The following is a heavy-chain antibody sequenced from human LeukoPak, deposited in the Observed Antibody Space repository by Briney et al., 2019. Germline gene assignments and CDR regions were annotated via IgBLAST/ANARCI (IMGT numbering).Heavy chain of an antibody. Sequence: ASVKVSCKASGYTFTDYYIHWVRQAPGQGLEWMGWINSNSGATNSAQKFQGRVIMTRDTSISTAYMELSRLRSDDTAVYYCARGPVVVAGYFDYWGQGTLVTVSS. V-gene: IGHV1-2*02. CDR2: INSNSGAT. CDR3: ARGPVVVAGYFDY. D-gene: IGHD2-15*01. J-gene: IGHJ4*02. CDR1: GYTFTDYY.